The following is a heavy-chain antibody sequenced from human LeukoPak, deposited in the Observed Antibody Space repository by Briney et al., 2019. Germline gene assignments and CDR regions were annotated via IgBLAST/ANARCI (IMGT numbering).Heavy chain of an antibody. CDR1: GGSISSYY. CDR3: ARVPTEATPADHYYYYYGMDV. D-gene: IGHD5-12*01. Sequence: TSETLSLTCTVSGGSISSYYWSWIRQPPGKGLEWIGYIYYSGSTNYNPSLKSRVTISVDTSKNRFSLKLSSVTAADTAVYYCARVPTEATPADHYYYYYGMDVWGQGTTVTVSS. CDR2: IYYSGST. V-gene: IGHV4-59*01. J-gene: IGHJ6*02.